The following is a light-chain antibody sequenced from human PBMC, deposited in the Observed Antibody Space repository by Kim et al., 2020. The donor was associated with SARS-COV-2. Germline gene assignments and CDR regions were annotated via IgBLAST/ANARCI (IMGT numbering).Light chain of an antibody. Sequence: GQSVTISCTGTSSCVGGYNYVSWYQHHPGKAPKLMIYDVSKRPSGVPDRFSGSKSGNTASLTISGLQAEDEADYYCCSYAGSYTQVFGTGTKVTVL. CDR1: SSCVGGYNY. J-gene: IGLJ1*01. CDR2: DVS. V-gene: IGLV2-11*01. CDR3: CSYAGSYTQV.